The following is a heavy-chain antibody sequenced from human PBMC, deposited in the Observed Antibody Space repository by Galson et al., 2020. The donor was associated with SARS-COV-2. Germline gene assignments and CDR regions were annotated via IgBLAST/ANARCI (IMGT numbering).Heavy chain of an antibody. CDR2: IDHSGST. J-gene: IGHJ6*04. D-gene: IGHD3-9*01. V-gene: IGHV4-34*01. Sequence: SKTLSLTCAVYGGSFSGYYWSWIRQPPGKGLEWIGEIDHSGSTNYNPSLKSRVTISVDTSKNQFSLKLSSVTAADTAVYYCARGGHGYFDWSFQSDYYDGMDVWGKGATFVFSS. CDR3: ARGGHGYFDWSFQSDYYDGMDV. CDR1: GGSFSGYY.